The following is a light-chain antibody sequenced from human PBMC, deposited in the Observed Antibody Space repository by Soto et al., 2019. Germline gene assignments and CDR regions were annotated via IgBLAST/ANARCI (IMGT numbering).Light chain of an antibody. CDR3: QQYSFYAT. J-gene: IGKJ1*01. Sequence: DIQMTQSPSTLSASVGDRVTITCRASQTISSWLAWYQQKPGKAPKLLIYKASTLESGVPSRFSGSGSGTDFTLNVTSLQPEDFATYYCQQYSFYATFGQGTKVEI. CDR2: KAS. CDR1: QTISSW. V-gene: IGKV1-5*03.